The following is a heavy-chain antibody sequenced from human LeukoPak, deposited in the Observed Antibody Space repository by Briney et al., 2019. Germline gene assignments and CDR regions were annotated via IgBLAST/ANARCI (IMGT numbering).Heavy chain of an antibody. D-gene: IGHD5-18*01. Sequence: PGGSLRLSCAASGFTSSDYAMNWVRQPPGKGLEWVSSIFQGGGEIHYADSVRGRFTISRDNSKSTLFLQMSSLRVEDTAIYYCATYRQVLLPFESWGQGTLVTVSS. CDR3: ATYRQVLLPFES. CDR2: IFQGGGEI. V-gene: IGHV3-23*01. J-gene: IGHJ4*02. CDR1: GFTSSDYA.